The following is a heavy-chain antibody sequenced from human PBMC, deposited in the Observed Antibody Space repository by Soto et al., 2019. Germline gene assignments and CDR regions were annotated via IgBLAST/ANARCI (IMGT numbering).Heavy chain of an antibody. V-gene: IGHV3-74*01. CDR1: GFTVSSDW. D-gene: IGHD3-16*02. CDR3: ARRPNHYDYVWGSYRLTSKYNWFDP. Sequence: GGSLTLSCAASGFTVSSDWLHWFRQAPGKGLVWVSRINSDGSSTSYADSVKGRFTISRGNAKNTLYLQMNSLRAEDTAVYYCARRPNHYDYVWGSYRLTSKYNWFDPWGQGTLVTASS. J-gene: IGHJ5*02. CDR2: INSDGSST.